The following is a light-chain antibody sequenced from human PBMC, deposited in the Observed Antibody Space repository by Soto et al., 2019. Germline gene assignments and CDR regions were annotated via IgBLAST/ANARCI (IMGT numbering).Light chain of an antibody. CDR2: TNN. V-gene: IGLV1-44*01. CDR3: ATWDDSLNGWV. CDR1: SSNIGDNT. J-gene: IGLJ3*02. Sequence: QSVLSQPPSASGTPGQRVTISCSGSSSNIGDNTVNCYKQLPGAAPKLLIYTNNQRPAGAPDRISGSKSGTSASLAISGLQSEDEADYYCATWDDSLNGWVFGGGTKLTVL.